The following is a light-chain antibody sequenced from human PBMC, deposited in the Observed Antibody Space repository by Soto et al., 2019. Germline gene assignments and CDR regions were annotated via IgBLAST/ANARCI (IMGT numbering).Light chain of an antibody. Sequence: QSALTQPRSVSGSPGQSVTISCTGTSSDVGAYIYVSWYQQHPGKAPKLMIYDVTKRPSGVPDRFSGSKSGNTASLTISGLQAEDEADYYCCSYAGSYTGVFGGGTKLTVL. J-gene: IGLJ3*02. CDR2: DVT. CDR1: SSDVGAYIY. V-gene: IGLV2-11*01. CDR3: CSYAGSYTGV.